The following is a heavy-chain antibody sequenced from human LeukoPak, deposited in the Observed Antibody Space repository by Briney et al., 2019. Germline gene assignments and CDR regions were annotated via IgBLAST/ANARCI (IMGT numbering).Heavy chain of an antibody. V-gene: IGHV1-2*02. J-gene: IGHJ4*02. CDR1: GYTFTGYY. Sequence: GASVKVSCKASGYTFTGYYMHWVRQAPGKGLEWMGWINPNSGGTNYAQKFQGRVTMTRDTSISTAYMELSSLTSDGTAVYYCAGRKPDCSGAYCTFDYWGQGTLVTVSS. CDR2: INPNSGGT. CDR3: AGRKPDCSGAYCTFDY. D-gene: IGHD2-15*01.